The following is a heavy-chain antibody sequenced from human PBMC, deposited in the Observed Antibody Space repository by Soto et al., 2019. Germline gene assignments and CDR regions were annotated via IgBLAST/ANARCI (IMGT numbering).Heavy chain of an antibody. CDR2: TYYRSRWYN. CDR3: AGTTSHQWYYMDV. CDR1: GDSVSSNSAA. V-gene: IGHV6-1*01. Sequence: QVQLQESGPGLVKPSQPLSLTCAISGDSVSSNSAAWNWIRLSPSRGIEWLARTYYRSRWYNDYAVYVRRRITVNPDTSKNQFSLPLTSVTPEDTAVYYCAGTTSHQWYYMDVWGKGTTVTVSS. J-gene: IGHJ6*03. D-gene: IGHD1-7*01.